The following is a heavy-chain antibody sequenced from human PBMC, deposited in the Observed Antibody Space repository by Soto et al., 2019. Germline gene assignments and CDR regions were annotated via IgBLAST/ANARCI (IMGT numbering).Heavy chain of an antibody. Sequence: ASVKVSCKASGGTFSSYAISWVRQAPGQGLEWMGGIIPIFGTANYAQKFQGRVTITADESTSTAYMELSSLRSEDTAVYYCASGVYYDSSGYPREIDAFDIWGQGTMVTVSS. CDR3: ASGVYYDSSGYPREIDAFDI. CDR2: IIPIFGTA. J-gene: IGHJ3*02. D-gene: IGHD3-22*01. V-gene: IGHV1-69*13. CDR1: GGTFSSYA.